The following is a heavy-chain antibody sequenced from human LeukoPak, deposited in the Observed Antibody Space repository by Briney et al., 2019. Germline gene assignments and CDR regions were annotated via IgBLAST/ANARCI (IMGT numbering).Heavy chain of an antibody. CDR1: GYTFTSYG. CDR2: IIPIFGTA. CDR3: AREGYSYGQGGYYFDY. D-gene: IGHD5-18*01. Sequence: ASVKVSCKASGYTFTSYGISWVRQAPGQGLEWMGGIIPIFGTANYAQKFQGRVTITADESTSTAYMELSSLRSEDTAVYYCAREGYSYGQGGYYFDYWGQGTLVTVSS. J-gene: IGHJ4*02. V-gene: IGHV1-69*13.